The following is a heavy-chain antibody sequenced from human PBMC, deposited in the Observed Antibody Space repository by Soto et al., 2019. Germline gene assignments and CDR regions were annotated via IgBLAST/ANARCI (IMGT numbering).Heavy chain of an antibody. CDR3: ARRHVNKVAYFDY. Sequence: QITLKESGPTLVKPTQTLTLACTVSGSSLSTNGVGVGWIRQPPGKALEWLAIVYWNDDKRYSPSLESRLTIARDTSKNQVVLTMTNMDPVDTATYYCARRHVNKVAYFDYWGQGTLVTVSS. D-gene: IGHD3-16*01. CDR2: VYWNDDK. V-gene: IGHV2-5*01. CDR1: GSSLSTNGVG. J-gene: IGHJ4*02.